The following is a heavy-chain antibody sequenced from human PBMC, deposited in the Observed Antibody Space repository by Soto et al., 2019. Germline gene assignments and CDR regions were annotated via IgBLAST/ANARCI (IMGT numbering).Heavy chain of an antibody. V-gene: IGHV3-7*01. J-gene: IGHJ3*02. D-gene: IGHD6-19*01. CDR2: IKQDGSEK. CDR1: GFTFSSYW. Sequence: GGSLRLSCAASGFTFSSYWMSWVRQAPGKGLEWVANIKQDGSEKYYVDSVKGRFTISRDNAKNSLYLQMNSLRAEDTAVYYCARARYSSGWSFAFDIWGQGTMVTVSS. CDR3: ARARYSSGWSFAFDI.